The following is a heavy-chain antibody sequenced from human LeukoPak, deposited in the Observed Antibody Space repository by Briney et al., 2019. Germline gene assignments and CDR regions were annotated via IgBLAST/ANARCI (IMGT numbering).Heavy chain of an antibody. CDR2: IFTIGST. D-gene: IGHD1-26*01. J-gene: IGHJ6*03. Sequence: KPSETLSLNCTVSGGSISGYYWSWFRQSAGEGLEWIGRIFTIGSTSYNPSLKSRVTMSLDTSKNQFSLRLTSVTAADTAVYYCARDESGYYYMDVWDKGTTVTVSS. CDR3: ARDESGYYYMDV. CDR1: GGSISGYY. V-gene: IGHV4-4*07.